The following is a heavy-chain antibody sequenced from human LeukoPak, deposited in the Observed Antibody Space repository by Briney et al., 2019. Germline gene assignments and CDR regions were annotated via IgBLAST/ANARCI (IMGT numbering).Heavy chain of an antibody. CDR2: IYSSGTI. J-gene: IGHJ4*02. Sequence: SETLSLTCTVSGGSISSGSYYWSWIRQPAGKGLEWIGRIYSSGTIEYNPSLKSRVTISVDASKNQFSLKLSSVTAADTAVYYCARGNNILTDYWGQGTLVTVSS. CDR1: GGSISSGSYY. CDR3: ARGNNILTDY. D-gene: IGHD3-9*01. V-gene: IGHV4-61*02.